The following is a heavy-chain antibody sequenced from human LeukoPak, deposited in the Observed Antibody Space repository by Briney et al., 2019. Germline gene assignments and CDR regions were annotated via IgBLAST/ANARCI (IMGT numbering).Heavy chain of an antibody. Sequence: SETLSLTCAVYGGSFSGYYWSWIRQPPGKGLERIGEINHSGSTNYNPSLKSRVTISVDTSKNQFSLKLSSVTAADTAVYYCASPGTSRAVAAYDYWGQGTLVTVSS. V-gene: IGHV4-34*01. CDR1: GGSFSGYY. J-gene: IGHJ4*02. CDR3: ASPGTSRAVAAYDY. D-gene: IGHD6-19*01. CDR2: INHSGST.